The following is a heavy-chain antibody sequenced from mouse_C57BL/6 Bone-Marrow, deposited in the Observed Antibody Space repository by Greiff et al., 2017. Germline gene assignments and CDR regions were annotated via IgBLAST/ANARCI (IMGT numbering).Heavy chain of an antibody. CDR3: ARETLGYLPAY. D-gene: IGHD5-1-1*01. J-gene: IGHJ3*01. CDR1: GYTFTSYW. Sequence: QVQLQQPGAELVKPGASVTMSCKASGYTFTSYWITWVKQRPGQGLEWIGDIYPGSGSTNYNEKFKSKATLTVDTSSSTAYMQLSSLTSEDSAVYYCARETLGYLPAYWGQGTLVTVSA. V-gene: IGHV1-55*01. CDR2: IYPGSGST.